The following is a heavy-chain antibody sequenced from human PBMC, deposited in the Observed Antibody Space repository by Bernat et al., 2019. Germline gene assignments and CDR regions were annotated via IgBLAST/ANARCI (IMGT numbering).Heavy chain of an antibody. D-gene: IGHD3-10*01. CDR3: ARVGYHGSGGLPRPPDY. CDR2: INSDGSST. CDR1: GFTFSSYW. Sequence: EVQLVESGGGLVQPGGSLRLSCAASGFTFSSYWMHWVRQAPGKGLVWVSRINSDGSSTSYADSVKGRFTISRDNAKNSLYLQMNSLRAGDTAVYYCARVGYHGSGGLPRPPDYLGQGTLVTVSS. J-gene: IGHJ4*02. V-gene: IGHV3-74*01.